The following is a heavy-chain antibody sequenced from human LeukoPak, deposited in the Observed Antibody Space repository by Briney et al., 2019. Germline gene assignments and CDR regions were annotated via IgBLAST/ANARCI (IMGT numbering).Heavy chain of an antibody. V-gene: IGHV1-2*02. Sequence: ASVKVSCKTSGYTFTGYYMNWVRQAPGQGLEWMGWINPTNGDTNYAQQFQGRATMTRDTSISTAYMELSRLRSDDTAVYYCARAGPLHSGNYLGYWGQGTLVTVSS. CDR3: ARAGPLHSGNYLGY. D-gene: IGHD1-26*01. J-gene: IGHJ4*02. CDR2: INPTNGDT. CDR1: GYTFTGYY.